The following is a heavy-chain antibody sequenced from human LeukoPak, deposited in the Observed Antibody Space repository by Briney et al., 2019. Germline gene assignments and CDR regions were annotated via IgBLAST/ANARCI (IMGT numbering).Heavy chain of an antibody. V-gene: IGHV3-33*06. CDR3: AKDYGDYAPPRAFDI. Sequence: GGSLRLSCAASGFTFSSYGMHWVRQAPGKGLEWVAVIWYDGSNKYYADSVKGRFTISRDNYKNTLYLQMNSLRAEDTAVYYCAKDYGDYAPPRAFDIWGQGTMVTVSS. CDR1: GFTFSSYG. J-gene: IGHJ3*02. D-gene: IGHD4-17*01. CDR2: IWYDGSNK.